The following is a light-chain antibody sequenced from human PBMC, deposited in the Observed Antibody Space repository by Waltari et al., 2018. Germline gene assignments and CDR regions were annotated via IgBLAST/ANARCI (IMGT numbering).Light chain of an antibody. J-gene: IGKJ3*01. CDR3: QQRSTWPAT. Sequence: EIVLTQSPATLSLSPGERATLSCRASQSVRTYVAWYQQRLGQAPRPLIYDASNRVAGIPARLSGSGSGTNFTLTISSLEPDDFAVYYCQQRSTWPATFGPGTKVDIK. CDR2: DAS. V-gene: IGKV3-11*01. CDR1: QSVRTY.